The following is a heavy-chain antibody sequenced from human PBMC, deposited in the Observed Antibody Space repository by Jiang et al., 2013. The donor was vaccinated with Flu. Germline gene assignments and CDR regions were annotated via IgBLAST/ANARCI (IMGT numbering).Heavy chain of an antibody. CDR2: IYHSGST. Sequence: GLVKPSETLSLTCTVSGYSISSGYYWGWIRQPPGKGLEWIGSIYHSGSTYYNPSLKSRVTISVDTSRSQFSLKLSSVTASDTAVYYCARRTPNKPGGWDFDLWGRGTLVTVSS. CDR3: ARRTPNKPGGWDFDL. CDR1: GYSISSGYY. V-gene: IGHV4-38-2*02. J-gene: IGHJ2*01. D-gene: IGHD3-16*01.